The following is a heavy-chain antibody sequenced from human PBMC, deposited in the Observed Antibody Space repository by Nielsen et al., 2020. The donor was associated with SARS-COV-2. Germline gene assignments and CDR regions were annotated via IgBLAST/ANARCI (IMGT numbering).Heavy chain of an antibody. V-gene: IGHV3-11*04. CDR1: EFSLSDYY. Sequence: GESLKISCAASEFSLSDYYMNWVRQAPGKALEWLSYIDGNGRNIFYADSVKGRFTISRDNSKNTLYLQMNSLRAEDTAVYYCARSGTYSSSCDYWGQGTLVTVSS. J-gene: IGHJ4*02. CDR2: IDGNGRNI. D-gene: IGHD1-7*01. CDR3: ARSGTYSSSCDY.